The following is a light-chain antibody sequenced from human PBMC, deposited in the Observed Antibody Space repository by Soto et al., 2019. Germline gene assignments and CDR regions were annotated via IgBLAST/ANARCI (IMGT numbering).Light chain of an antibody. Sequence: DIQMTQSPSSLSASVGDRVTITCQASQDISNYLNWYQQKPGKAPKLLIYDASNLETGVPSRFSGSGSGTDFTFTISSLQPEDIATYYCQQYNNWPQTFGQGTKLEIK. CDR2: DAS. J-gene: IGKJ2*01. V-gene: IGKV1-33*01. CDR3: QQYNNWPQT. CDR1: QDISNY.